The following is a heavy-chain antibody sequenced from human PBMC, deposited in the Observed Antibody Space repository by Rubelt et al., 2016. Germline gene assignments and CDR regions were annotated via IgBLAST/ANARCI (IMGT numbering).Heavy chain of an antibody. CDR2: IYYSGST. J-gene: IGHJ5*02. CDR3: ARRYDFWSGYYTRSDPLLGYNWFDP. Sequence: SYYWSWIRQPPGKGLEWIGYIYYSGSTNYNPSLKSRVTISVDTSKNQFSLKLSSVTAADTAVYYCARRYDFWSGYYTRSDPLLGYNWFDPWGQGTLVTVSS. CDR1: SYY. D-gene: IGHD3-3*01. V-gene: IGHV4-59*08.